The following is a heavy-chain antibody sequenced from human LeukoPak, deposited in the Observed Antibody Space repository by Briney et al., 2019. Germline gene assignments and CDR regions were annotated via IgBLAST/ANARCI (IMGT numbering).Heavy chain of an antibody. V-gene: IGHV4-59*08. D-gene: IGHD3-3*01. CDR2: IYCSGST. CDR1: GGSISSYH. CDR3: ARRATIFGVVREVDV. Sequence: PSETLSLTCTVSGGSISSYHWSWLRQPPGKGLEWIGYIYCSGSTNYNPSLKSRVTISVDTSKNQFSLKMSSVTAADTAVSDCARRATIFGVVREVDVWGQGTTVTVSS. J-gene: IGHJ6*01.